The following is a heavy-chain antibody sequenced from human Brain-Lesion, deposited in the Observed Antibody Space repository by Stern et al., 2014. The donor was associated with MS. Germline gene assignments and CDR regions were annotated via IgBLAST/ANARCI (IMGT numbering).Heavy chain of an antibody. CDR1: GGSISSGGYY. V-gene: IGHV4-61*02. J-gene: IGHJ6*02. CDR3: ARGRVVPGFQYYATDV. CDR2: IFNSGST. Sequence: QLQLQESGPGLVKPSQTLSLSCTVSGGSISSGGYYWSWIRQPAGKGLEWIGRIFNSGSTSYNPSLKSRAPIPIDTSKNQFSLRLNSMTAADTAVYYCARGRVVPGFQYYATDVWGQGTTVIVSS. D-gene: IGHD2-2*01.